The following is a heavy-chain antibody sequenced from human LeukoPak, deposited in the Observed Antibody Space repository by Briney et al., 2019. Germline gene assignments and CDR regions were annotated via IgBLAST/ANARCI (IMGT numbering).Heavy chain of an antibody. J-gene: IGHJ4*02. V-gene: IGHV1-2*02. CDR1: GYTFTGYY. D-gene: IGHD3-10*01. CDR2: INPNSGGT. Sequence: ASVKVSCKASGYTFTGYYMHWVRQAPGQGLEWMGWINPNSGGTNYAQKFQGRVTMTRDTSISTAYMELSRLRSDDTAVYYCARDTRVTYYDSGSSPFDYWGQGTLVTVSS. CDR3: ARDTRVTYYDSGSSPFDY.